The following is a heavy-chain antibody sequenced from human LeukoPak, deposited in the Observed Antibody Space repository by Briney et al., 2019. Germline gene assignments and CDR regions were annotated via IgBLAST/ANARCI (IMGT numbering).Heavy chain of an antibody. V-gene: IGHV3-11*01. CDR3: AREGYSNPFDY. CDR2: ISSSGSTI. D-gene: IGHD6-13*01. CDR1: AFTFSDYY. Sequence: SGGSLRLSCAASAFTFSDYYMSWIRHAPGKGLEWVSYISSSGSTIYYADSVKGPFTISRDNAKNSLYLQMNSLRAEDTAVYYCAREGYSNPFDYWGQGTLVTVSS. J-gene: IGHJ4*02.